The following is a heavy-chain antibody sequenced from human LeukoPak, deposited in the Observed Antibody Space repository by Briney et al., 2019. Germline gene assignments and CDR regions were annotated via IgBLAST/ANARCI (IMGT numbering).Heavy chain of an antibody. V-gene: IGHV1-69*05. J-gene: IGHJ4*02. Sequence: ASVKVSRKASGGTFSSYAISWVGQAPRQGLEWVGRIIPIFGTANNAQKDQGRVTITTDESTSTAYMELSSLRSEDTAVYYCARAQSRNVLRYFDWSATSFDYWGQGTLVTVSS. CDR3: ARAQSRNVLRYFDWSATSFDY. CDR2: IIPIFGTA. D-gene: IGHD3-9*01. CDR1: GGTFSSYA.